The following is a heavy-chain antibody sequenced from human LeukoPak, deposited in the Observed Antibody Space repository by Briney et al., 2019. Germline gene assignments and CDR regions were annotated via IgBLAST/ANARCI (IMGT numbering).Heavy chain of an antibody. CDR1: GGTFSRYT. J-gene: IGHJ6*03. Sequence: ASVKVSCKASGGTFSRYTITLVRQAPGHGLEWLGGIMPLFNTANYSQQFQGRVTMTTDEYTSTAYLELRSLRFEDTAMYYCARVDRSHFYLDVWGKGATVTVSS. CDR3: ARVDRSHFYLDV. CDR2: IMPLFNTA. V-gene: IGHV1-69*05.